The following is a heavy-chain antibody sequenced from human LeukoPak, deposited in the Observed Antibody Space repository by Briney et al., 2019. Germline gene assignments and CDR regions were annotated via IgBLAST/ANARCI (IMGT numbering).Heavy chain of an antibody. CDR1: GGTFRNYV. CDR3: ARDSGVQTYYYYYYYMDV. D-gene: IGHD2-15*01. J-gene: IGHJ6*03. CDR2: IIPILGTP. V-gene: IGHV1-69*01. Sequence: ASVKVSCKASGGTFRNYVITWVRQAPGQGLEWMGGIIPILGTPNYAQKFQGRVTITADESTSTAYMELSSLRSEDTAVYYCARDSGVQTYYYYYYYMDVWGKGTTVTVSS.